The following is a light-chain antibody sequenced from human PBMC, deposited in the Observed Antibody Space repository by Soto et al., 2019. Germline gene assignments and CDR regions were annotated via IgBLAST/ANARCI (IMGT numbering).Light chain of an antibody. V-gene: IGKV1-5*01. CDR3: QQYMSYS. CDR1: ENINSR. Sequence: DIQMTQSPSTLSASVGDRVTITCRASENINSRLAWYQQKPGTAPKLLIYHASTLESGVPSRFSGSGSGTEFTLTISSLQPDDFATYYCQQYMSYSFGQGTKVDIK. CDR2: HAS. J-gene: IGKJ1*01.